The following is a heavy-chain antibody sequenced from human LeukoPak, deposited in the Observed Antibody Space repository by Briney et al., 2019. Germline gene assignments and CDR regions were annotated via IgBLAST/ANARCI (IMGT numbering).Heavy chain of an antibody. CDR2: IYTKGNT. CDR3: ARGPDHAKVGY. Sequence: SETLSLTCTVSGGSFTSGNYKWSWLRQPAGKGLEWIGRIYTKGNTDYSPSLKSRVTISIDMSKNQFFLKLSSVTAADTAVYYCARGPDHAKVGYWGQGTLVTVSS. D-gene: IGHD1-26*01. J-gene: IGHJ4*02. CDR1: GGSFTSGNYK. V-gene: IGHV4-61*02.